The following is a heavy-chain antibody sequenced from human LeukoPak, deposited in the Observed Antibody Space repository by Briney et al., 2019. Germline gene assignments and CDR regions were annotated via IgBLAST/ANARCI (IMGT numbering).Heavy chain of an antibody. J-gene: IGHJ4*02. D-gene: IGHD3-22*01. CDR1: GFTFSSYS. CDR2: ISSSSSYI. V-gene: IGHV3-21*01. Sequence: PGGSLRLSCAASGFTFSSYSMNWVRQAPGKGLEWVSSISSSSSYIYYADSVKGRFTISRDNAKNSLYLQMNSLRAEDTAVYYCARDLGTYYDRHCVDYWGQGTLVTVSS. CDR3: ARDLGTYYDRHCVDY.